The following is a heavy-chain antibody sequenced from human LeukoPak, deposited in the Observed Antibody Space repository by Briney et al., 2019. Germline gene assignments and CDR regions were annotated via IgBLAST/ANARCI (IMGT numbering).Heavy chain of an antibody. D-gene: IGHD4-23*01. CDR2: ISAYNGNT. J-gene: IGHJ3*02. V-gene: IGHV1-18*01. Sequence: ASVKVSCKASGYTFTSYGISWVRQAPGQGPEWTGWISAYNGNTNYAQKLQGRVTMTTDTSTSTAYMELRSLRSDDTAVYCCARAIYGGNSEDAFDIWGQGTMVTVSS. CDR1: GYTFTSYG. CDR3: ARAIYGGNSEDAFDI.